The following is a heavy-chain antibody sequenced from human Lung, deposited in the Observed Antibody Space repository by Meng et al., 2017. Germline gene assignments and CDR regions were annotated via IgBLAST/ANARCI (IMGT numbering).Heavy chain of an antibody. J-gene: IGHJ4*02. CDR3: VRRIEYSSSSGY. D-gene: IGHD6-6*01. V-gene: IGHV3-23*01. Sequence: EVQLLESGGGLVQPWASPRFSCVSSGFTFSSYATTWVRQAPGKGLEWVSSISGSGGSTYYADSVRGRFTISRDNSKNTVYLQMNSLRAEDTAIYYCVRRIEYSSSSGYWGQGTLVTVSS. CDR2: ISGSGGST. CDR1: GFTFSSYA.